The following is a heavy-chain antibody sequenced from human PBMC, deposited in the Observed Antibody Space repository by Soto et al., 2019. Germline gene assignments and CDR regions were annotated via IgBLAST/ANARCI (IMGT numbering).Heavy chain of an antibody. CDR3: TRDVDEYGDSDAFDM. V-gene: IGHV3-74*01. J-gene: IGHJ3*02. D-gene: IGHD4-17*01. Sequence: GGSLRISCAASGFLIRTYWMHWVRQAPGKGLVWVSRINSDGSTTSYADSVRGRFTISRDNAKNTLYLQMNSLRAEDTAVYYCTRDVDEYGDSDAFDMWGQGTMVTVSS. CDR2: INSDGSTT. CDR1: GFLIRTYW.